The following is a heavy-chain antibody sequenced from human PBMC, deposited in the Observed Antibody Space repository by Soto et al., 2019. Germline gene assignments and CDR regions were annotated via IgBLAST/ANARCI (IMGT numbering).Heavy chain of an antibody. Sequence: QVQLVQSGAEAKKPGSSVKVSCKASGGTFISYSISWVRQAPGQGLEWMGRIIPNLGIANYAQKFQGRVTITADKSTSTVYMELSSLRSDDTAVYYCARYGSEWNWFDPWGQGTLVTVSS. CDR3: ARYGSEWNWFDP. J-gene: IGHJ5*02. CDR2: IIPNLGIA. D-gene: IGHD3-10*01. CDR1: GGTFISYS. V-gene: IGHV1-69*02.